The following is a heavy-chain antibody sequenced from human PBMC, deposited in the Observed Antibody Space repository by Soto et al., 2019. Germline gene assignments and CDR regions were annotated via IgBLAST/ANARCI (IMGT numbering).Heavy chain of an antibody. CDR3: AKGSASTRAYYFDC. V-gene: IGHV3-23*01. Sequence: GGSLRLSCTTSGFTFSDYVLSWVRQAPGKGLEWVSAITGSSGDTYYADSVKGRFTISRDHSKDTLYLQMSSLRPEDTAFYYCAKGSASTRAYYFDCWGQGTLVTVSP. CDR2: ITGSSGDT. D-gene: IGHD2-21*01. CDR1: GFTFSDYV. J-gene: IGHJ4*02.